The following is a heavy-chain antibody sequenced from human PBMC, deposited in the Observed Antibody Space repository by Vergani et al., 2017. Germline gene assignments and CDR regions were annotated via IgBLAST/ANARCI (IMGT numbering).Heavy chain of an antibody. CDR1: GFTVSSNY. J-gene: IGHJ6*02. CDR2: IYSGGST. V-gene: IGHV3-53*01. D-gene: IGHD2-15*01. CDR3: ARGKLDCSGGSCCSADYYYYYGMDV. Sequence: EVQLVESGGGLIQPGGSLRLSCAASGFTVSSNYMSWVRQAPGKGLEWVSVIYSGGSTYYADSVKGRFTIPRDNSKNTLYLQMNSLRAEDTAVYYCARGKLDCSGGSCCSADYYYYYGMDVWGQGTTVTVSS.